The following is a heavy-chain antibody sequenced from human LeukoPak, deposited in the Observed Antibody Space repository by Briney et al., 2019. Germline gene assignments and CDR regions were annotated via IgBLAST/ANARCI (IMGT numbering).Heavy chain of an antibody. CDR2: IYYSGST. CDR1: GGSISSYY. D-gene: IGHD3-16*01. Sequence: SETLSLTCIVSGGSISSYYWSWIRQPPGKGLEWIGYIYYSGSTNYNPSLKSRVTISVDTSKNQFSLRLSSVTAADTAVYYCARETSQKGAHYMDVWGKGTTVTISS. V-gene: IGHV4-59*01. J-gene: IGHJ6*03. CDR3: ARETSQKGAHYMDV.